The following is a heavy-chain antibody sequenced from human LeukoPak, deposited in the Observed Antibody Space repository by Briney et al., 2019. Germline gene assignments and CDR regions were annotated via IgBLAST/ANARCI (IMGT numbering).Heavy chain of an antibody. CDR2: ISGSGGST. D-gene: IGHD3-9*01. J-gene: IGHJ4*02. CDR1: GFTFSSYA. V-gene: IGHV3-23*01. Sequence: GGSLRLFCAASGFTFSSYAMSWVRQAPGKGLEWVSAISGSGGSTYYADSVKGRFTISRDSAKNSLYLQMNSLRAEDTAVYYCAREHLPYYDILTGYYLWGQGTLVTVSS. CDR3: AREHLPYYDILTGYYL.